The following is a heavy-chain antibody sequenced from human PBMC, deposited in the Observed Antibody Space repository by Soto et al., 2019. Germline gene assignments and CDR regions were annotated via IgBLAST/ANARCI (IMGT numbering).Heavy chain of an antibody. CDR2: MNPNSGNT. D-gene: IGHD6-13*01. Sequence: ASVKVSCKASGYTFTSYDINWVRQATGQGLEWMGWMNPNSGNTGYAQKFQGRDTMTRNTSISTAYMKLSSLRSEDTAVYYCARGLGYSSSWYSSYYYYYMDVWGKGTTVTVSS. CDR3: ARGLGYSSSWYSSYYYYYMDV. V-gene: IGHV1-8*01. CDR1: GYTFTSYD. J-gene: IGHJ6*03.